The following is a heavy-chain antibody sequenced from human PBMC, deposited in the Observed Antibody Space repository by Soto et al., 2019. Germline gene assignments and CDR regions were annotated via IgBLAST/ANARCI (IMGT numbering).Heavy chain of an antibody. CDR2: VYTSDYT. J-gene: IGHJ6*02. V-gene: IGHV4-4*08. CDR3: ASSAGHPGDFFYYNGLDV. Sequence: AETLSLTCSVSGATIRSYYWHWIRQPPGKGLEWIGYVYTSDYTRYSASLKSRVTISVDQSKSQFYLGLNSVTAAETALYDCASSAGHPGDFFYYNGLDVWGQGTTVTVSS. CDR1: GATIRSYY. D-gene: IGHD3-10*01.